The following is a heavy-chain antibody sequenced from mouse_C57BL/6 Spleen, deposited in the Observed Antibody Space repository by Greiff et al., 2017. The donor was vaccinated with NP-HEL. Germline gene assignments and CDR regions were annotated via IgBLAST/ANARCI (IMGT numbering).Heavy chain of an antibody. CDR2: IYPGDGDT. Sequence: VQLQQSGPELVKPGASVKISCKASGYAFSSSWMNWVKQRPGKGLEWIGRIYPGDGDTNYNGKFKGKATLTADKSSSTAYMQLSSLTSEDSAVYFCADDGHRAMDYWGQGTSVTVSS. CDR3: ADDGHRAMDY. D-gene: IGHD2-3*01. J-gene: IGHJ4*01. V-gene: IGHV1-82*01. CDR1: GYAFSSSW.